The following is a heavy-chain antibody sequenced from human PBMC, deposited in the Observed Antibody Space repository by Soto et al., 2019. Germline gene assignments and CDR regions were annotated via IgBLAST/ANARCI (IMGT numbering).Heavy chain of an antibody. D-gene: IGHD2-15*01. J-gene: IGHJ4*02. CDR3: AKEVEGGWYYFDY. V-gene: IGHV3-23*01. Sequence: EVQLLESGGGLVQPGGSLTISCAASGFTFSTYAMTWVRQAPGKGLEWVSTISDSDGSTYYADSVKGRFTISRDNSKNTVYLQMNSLRAEDTAVYYCAKEVEGGWYYFDYWGQGTLVTVSS. CDR1: GFTFSTYA. CDR2: ISDSDGST.